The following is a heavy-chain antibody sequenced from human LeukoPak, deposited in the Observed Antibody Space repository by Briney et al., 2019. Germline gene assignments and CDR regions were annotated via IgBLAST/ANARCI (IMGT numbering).Heavy chain of an antibody. V-gene: IGHV3-21*06. D-gene: IGHD2-8*01. CDR1: GFIFSDYS. J-gene: IGHJ4*02. Sequence: GGSLRLSCAASGFIFSDYSMGWVRQAPGKGLEWVSSITTSRDQNHAGSVKGRFTVSRDNAKSSVYLQMNSLRADDTAVNYCARDSYCPNDVCFDYWGQGVLVTVS. CDR2: ITTSRDQ. CDR3: ARDSYCPNDVCFDY.